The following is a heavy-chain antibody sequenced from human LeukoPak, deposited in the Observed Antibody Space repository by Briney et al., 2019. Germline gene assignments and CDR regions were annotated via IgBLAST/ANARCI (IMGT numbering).Heavy chain of an antibody. J-gene: IGHJ6*03. CDR1: GFTFSSYG. Sequence: GGSLRLSCAASGFTFSSYGMSWVRQAPGKGLEWVSAVSSSSSTIYYADSVKGRFTISRDNAKNSLYLQMNSLRAEDTAVYYCARDGYTNHYYYYYMDVWGKGTTVTVSS. CDR3: ARDGYTNHYYYYYMDV. D-gene: IGHD5-24*01. CDR2: VSSSSSTI. V-gene: IGHV3-48*01.